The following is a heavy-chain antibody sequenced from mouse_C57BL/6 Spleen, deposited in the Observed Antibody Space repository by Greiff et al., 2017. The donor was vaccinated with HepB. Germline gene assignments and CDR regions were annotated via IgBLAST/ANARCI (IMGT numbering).Heavy chain of an antibody. V-gene: IGHV14-2*01. CDR1: GFNINDYY. Sequence: VQLQQSGAELVKPGASVKLSCTASGFNINDYYMHWVKQRTEQGLEWIGRIDPEDGDTKYAPKFQGKATITADTSSNTAYLQLSSLTSEDTAVYYCASSFITTVVAFDYWGQGTTLTVSS. CDR3: ASSFITTVVAFDY. CDR2: IDPEDGDT. D-gene: IGHD1-1*01. J-gene: IGHJ2*01.